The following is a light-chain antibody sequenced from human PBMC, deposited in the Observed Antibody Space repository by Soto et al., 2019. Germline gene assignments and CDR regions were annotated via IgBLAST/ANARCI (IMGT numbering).Light chain of an antibody. CDR1: QSINSS. CDR3: HQSYSTPWT. Sequence: DIQMTQSPSSLSASVGDRATITCRASQSINSSLTWYQQKPGKAPKLLIYAAFSWQSGVPSTFSGSGSGTDFTLTTSSLQPEDIAAYYCHQSYSTPWTFGQGTKVESK. J-gene: IGKJ1*01. V-gene: IGKV1-39*01. CDR2: AAF.